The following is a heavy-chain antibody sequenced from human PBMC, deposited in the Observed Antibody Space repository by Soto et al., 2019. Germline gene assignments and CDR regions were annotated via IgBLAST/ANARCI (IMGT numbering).Heavy chain of an antibody. CDR2: IDPSDSYT. V-gene: IGHV5-10-1*01. CDR3: AREGRIAAAGLPYYYYGMDV. Sequence: PGESLKISCKASGYSFTSYWISWVRQMPGKGLEWMGRIDPSDSYTNYSPSFQGHVTISADKSISTAYLQWSSLKASDTAMYYCAREGRIAAAGLPYYYYGMDVWGQGTTVTVSS. CDR1: GYSFTSYW. D-gene: IGHD6-13*01. J-gene: IGHJ6*02.